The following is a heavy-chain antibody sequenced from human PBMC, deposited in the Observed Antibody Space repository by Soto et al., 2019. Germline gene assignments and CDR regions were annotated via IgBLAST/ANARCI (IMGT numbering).Heavy chain of an antibody. D-gene: IGHD1-26*01. CDR3: ARPSGSYLYYFDY. CDR2: IYHSGST. CDR1: GGSISSGGYS. V-gene: IGHV4-30-2*01. Sequence: ASETLPLTCAVSGGSISSGGYSWSWIRQPPGKGLEWIGYIYHSGSTYYNPSLKSRVTISVDTSKNQFSLKLTSVTAADTAVYYCARPSGSYLYYFDYWGQGTLVTVSS. J-gene: IGHJ4*02.